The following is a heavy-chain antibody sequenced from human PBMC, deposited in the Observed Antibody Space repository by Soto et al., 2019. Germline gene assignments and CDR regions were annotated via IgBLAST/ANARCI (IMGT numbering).Heavy chain of an antibody. CDR2: INPSGGST. CDR1: GYTFTSYY. V-gene: IGHV1-46*01. D-gene: IGHD5-12*01. CDR3: ARETYSGKRFDY. J-gene: IGHJ4*02. Sequence: QVQLVQSGAEVKKPGASVKVSCKASGYTFTSYYMHWVRQAPGQGLEWMGIINPSGGSTSYAQKFQGRVTMTRDTSTSTVYMELSSLRSEVTALYYCARETYSGKRFDYWCQGTLVTVSS.